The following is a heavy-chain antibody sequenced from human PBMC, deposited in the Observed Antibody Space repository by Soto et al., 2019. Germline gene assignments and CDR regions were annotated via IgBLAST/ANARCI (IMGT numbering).Heavy chain of an antibody. CDR2: ISYDGSNK. D-gene: IGHD3-10*01. CDR1: GFTFSSYA. V-gene: IGHV3-30-3*01. J-gene: IGHJ1*01. CDR3: VLLCSRWPPWSIHF. Sequence: GGSLRLSCAASGFTFSSYAMHWVRQAPGKGLEWVAVISYDGSNKYYADSVKGRFTISRDNSKNTLYLQMNSLRAEDTAVYYCVLLCSRWPPWSIHFRGQ.